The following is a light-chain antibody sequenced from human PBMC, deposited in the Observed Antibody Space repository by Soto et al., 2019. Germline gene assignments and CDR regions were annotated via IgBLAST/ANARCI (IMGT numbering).Light chain of an antibody. CDR3: QKYNSAHYT. CDR2: AAS. CDR1: QGISNY. J-gene: IGKJ2*01. Sequence: DLQMTQSPSSLSASVGDRVTITCRASQGISNYLAWYQQKPGKVPKLLIYAASTLQSGVPSRFSGRGSGTDFTLTISSLQPEDVATYYCQKYNSAHYTFGQGTKLEIK. V-gene: IGKV1-27*01.